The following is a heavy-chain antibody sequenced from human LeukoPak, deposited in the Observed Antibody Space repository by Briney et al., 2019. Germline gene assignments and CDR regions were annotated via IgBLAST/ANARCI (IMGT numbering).Heavy chain of an antibody. Sequence: GGSLRLSCAASGFTFSNFGMHWVRQAPGRGLEWVAFIRYDGTNKYYADSVKGRFTISRDNSKNMAYLQMNSLRPEDTAVYYCAKRGDGNSLCYMDVWGKGTTVTVAA. J-gene: IGHJ6*04. CDR2: IRYDGTNK. D-gene: IGHD4-23*01. CDR3: AKRGDGNSLCYMDV. V-gene: IGHV3-30*02. CDR1: GFTFSNFG.